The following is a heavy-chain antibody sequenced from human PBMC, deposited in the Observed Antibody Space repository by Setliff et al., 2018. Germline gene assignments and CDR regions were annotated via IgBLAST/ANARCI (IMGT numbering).Heavy chain of an antibody. Sequence: GESLKISCKGSGYRFTTYWIGWVRQMPGKGLEWMGIVFSGDSDTRYSPSFQGQVTMAADKSINTLYLQMNSLKTEDTAVYYCTTDPSPTFGGVLGAAFDLWGQGTMVTVSS. V-gene: IGHV5-51*01. J-gene: IGHJ3*01. D-gene: IGHD3-16*01. CDR2: VFSGDSDT. CDR1: GYRFTTYW. CDR3: TTDPSPTFGGVLGAAFDL.